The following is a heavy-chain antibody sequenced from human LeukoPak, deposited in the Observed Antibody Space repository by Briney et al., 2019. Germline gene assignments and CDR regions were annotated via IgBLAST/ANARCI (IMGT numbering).Heavy chain of an antibody. V-gene: IGHV3-30*02. D-gene: IGHD1-26*01. CDR3: AKDRGRSYRNAFDI. Sequence: PGGSLRLSCATSGFTFSSYGMHWVRQAPGKGLEWAAFIRYDGSNKYYADSVKGGFTISRDNSKNTLYLQMNSLRAEDTAVYYCAKDRGRSYRNAFDIWGQGTMVTVSS. CDR1: GFTFSSYG. J-gene: IGHJ3*02. CDR2: IRYDGSNK.